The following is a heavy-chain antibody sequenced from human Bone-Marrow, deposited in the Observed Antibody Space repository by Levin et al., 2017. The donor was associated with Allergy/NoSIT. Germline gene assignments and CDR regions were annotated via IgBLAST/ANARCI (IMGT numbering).Heavy chain of an antibody. CDR3: ARGPGSLTGLLDY. Sequence: ASVKVSCKASGYTFTAYYIHWVRQAPGQGLEWMGRINPGFGGASYAQKFQARVTMTRDTSIDPAHMELSSLRSDATAVYFCARGPGSLTGLLDYRGQGALVTVSS. CDR1: GYTFTAYY. J-gene: IGHJ4*02. V-gene: IGHV1-2*06. CDR2: INPGFGGA.